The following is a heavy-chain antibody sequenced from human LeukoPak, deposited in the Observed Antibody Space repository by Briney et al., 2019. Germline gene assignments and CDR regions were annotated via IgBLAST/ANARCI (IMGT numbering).Heavy chain of an antibody. J-gene: IGHJ6*03. CDR3: ASPLWFGELLSYYYYYMDV. V-gene: IGHV3-23*01. D-gene: IGHD3-10*01. CDR2: ISGSGSTI. Sequence: PGGSLRLSCAASGFTFSSYAMSWVRQAPGKGLEWVSAISGSGSTIYYADSVKGRFTISRDNAKNSLYLQMNSLRAEDTAVYYCASPLWFGELLSYYYYYMDVWGKGTTVTISS. CDR1: GFTFSSYA.